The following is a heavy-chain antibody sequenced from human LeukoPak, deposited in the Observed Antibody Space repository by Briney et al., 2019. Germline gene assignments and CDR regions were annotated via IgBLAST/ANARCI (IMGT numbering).Heavy chain of an antibody. J-gene: IGHJ4*01. Sequence: GGSLRLSCAASGFTFSSYAMSWVRQAPGKGLEWVSIIYAGGSTYYADSVKGRFTISRDSSNNTLFLQMSNLRADDSGLYYCATDIRSSPLGFWGHGTLVTVSS. D-gene: IGHD3-9*01. V-gene: IGHV3-66*01. CDR2: IYAGGST. CDR3: ATDIRSSPLGF. CDR1: GFTFSSYA.